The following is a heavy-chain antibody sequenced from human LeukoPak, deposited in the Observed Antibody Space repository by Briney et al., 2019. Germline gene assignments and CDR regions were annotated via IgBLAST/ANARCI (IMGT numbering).Heavy chain of an antibody. CDR3: SRENGAFSPFGY. V-gene: IGHV4-59*12. Sequence: SETLSLTCTVSGGSIGSYYWSWIRQPPGKGLEWIGEVSLSGLTNYNPSLSSRIIMALDTSKNHLSLHLTSVTAADTAVYYCSRENGAFSPFGYWGQGYLVTVLS. D-gene: IGHD2-8*01. CDR2: VSLSGLT. J-gene: IGHJ4*02. CDR1: GGSIGSYY.